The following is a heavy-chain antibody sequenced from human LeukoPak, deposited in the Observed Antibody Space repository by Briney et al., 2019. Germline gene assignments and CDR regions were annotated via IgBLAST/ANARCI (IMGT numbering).Heavy chain of an antibody. V-gene: IGHV1-2*02. Sequence: ASVKVSCKASGYTFTGCYMHWVRQAPGQGLEWMGWINPNSGGTNYAQKFQGRVTMTRDTSISTAYMELSRLRSDDTAVYYCARSAWELLNFYYFDYWGQGTLVTVSS. CDR2: INPNSGGT. CDR3: ARSAWELLNFYYFDY. J-gene: IGHJ4*02. CDR1: GYTFTGCY. D-gene: IGHD1-26*01.